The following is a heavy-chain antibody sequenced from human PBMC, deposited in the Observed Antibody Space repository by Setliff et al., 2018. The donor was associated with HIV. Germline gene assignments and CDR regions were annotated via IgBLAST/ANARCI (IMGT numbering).Heavy chain of an antibody. V-gene: IGHV4-61*08. Sequence: PSETLSLTCTVSGGSISRGDYYWSWIRQPPGKGLEWIGYIYSSGSTNYNPSLKSRVTISVDTSKNQFSLKLNSVTAADTAVYYCGRAPDYWGQGTQVTVSS. CDR1: GGSISRGDYY. CDR3: GRAPDY. CDR2: IYSSGST. J-gene: IGHJ4*02.